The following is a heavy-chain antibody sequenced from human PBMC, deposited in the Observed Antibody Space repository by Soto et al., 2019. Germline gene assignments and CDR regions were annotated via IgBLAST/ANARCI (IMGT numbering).Heavy chain of an antibody. CDR3: ARYIPGVRYYGMDV. CDR2: IGESGTPT. CDR1: GFTFSGYA. V-gene: IGHV3-23*01. J-gene: IGHJ6*02. D-gene: IGHD2-2*01. Sequence: GGSLRLSCAASGFTFSGYAMKWVRQAPGKGLEWVSLIGESGTPTYYADTVKGRFTISRDNSGNTLLLEMYSLRAEDTAVYYCARYIPGVRYYGMDVWGQGTTVTSP.